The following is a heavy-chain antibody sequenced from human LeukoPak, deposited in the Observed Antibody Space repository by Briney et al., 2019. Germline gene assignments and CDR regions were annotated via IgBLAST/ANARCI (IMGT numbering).Heavy chain of an antibody. CDR1: GHTFINYY. CDR3: ARDLSGWGNSVY. Sequence: GASVKVSCKASGHTFINYYLHWVRQAPGQGLVWMGQINPNTGSTNCAQMFQGRVTMTADTSTNTVYMELNSLTSDDTAVYYCARDLSGWGNSVYWGQGTLVTVSS. J-gene: IGHJ4*02. V-gene: IGHV1-46*01. CDR2: INPNTGST. D-gene: IGHD5/OR15-5a*01.